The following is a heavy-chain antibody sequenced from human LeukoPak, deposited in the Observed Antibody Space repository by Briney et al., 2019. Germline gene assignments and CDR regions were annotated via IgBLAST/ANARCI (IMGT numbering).Heavy chain of an antibody. J-gene: IGHJ4*02. D-gene: IGHD3-3*01. Sequence: ASVKVSCKASGYTFTSYAMHWVRQAPGQRLEWMGWINAGNGNTKYSQKFQGRVTITRDESTSTAYMELSSLRSEDTAVYYCARDDGGFSFDYWGQGTLVTVSS. V-gene: IGHV1-3*01. CDR2: INAGNGNT. CDR3: ARDDGGFSFDY. CDR1: GYTFTSYA.